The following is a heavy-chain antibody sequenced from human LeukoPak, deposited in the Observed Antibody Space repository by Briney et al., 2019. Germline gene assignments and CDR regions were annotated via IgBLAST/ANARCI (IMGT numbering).Heavy chain of an antibody. D-gene: IGHD3-22*01. V-gene: IGHV3-74*01. CDR1: GFTFDYYW. Sequence: GGSLRLSCAASGFTFDYYWMRWVRQAPGKGLMWVSRINTDGSNTHYADSVKGRFTISRDNAKNTLYLQMNGLRVEDTAVYYCVVWGEDRSGHRFDFWGRGTLVTVSS. CDR2: INTDGSNT. J-gene: IGHJ4*02. CDR3: VVWGEDRSGHRFDF.